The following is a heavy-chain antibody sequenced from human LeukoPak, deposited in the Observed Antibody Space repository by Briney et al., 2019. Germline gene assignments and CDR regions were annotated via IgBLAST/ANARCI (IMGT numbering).Heavy chain of an antibody. J-gene: IGHJ4*02. CDR1: GFTFSSYW. V-gene: IGHV3-7*01. D-gene: IGHD1-26*01. CDR3: AKDLDQWELDPDFDY. Sequence: GGSLRLSCAASGFTFSSYWMSWVRQAPGKGLEWVANIKQDGSEKYYVDSVKGRFTISRDNAKNSLYLQMNSLRAEDTAVYYCAKDLDQWELDPDFDYWGQGTLVTVSS. CDR2: IKQDGSEK.